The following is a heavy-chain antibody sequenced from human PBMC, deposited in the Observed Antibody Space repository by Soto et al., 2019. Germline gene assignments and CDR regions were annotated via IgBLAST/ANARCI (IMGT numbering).Heavy chain of an antibody. CDR2: IYYSGST. CDR3: ARGGVISSSWYSGYYYYMDV. J-gene: IGHJ6*03. CDR1: GGSISSYY. V-gene: IGHV4-59*01. Sequence: SETLSLPCTVSGGSISSYYWSWIRQPPGKGLEWIGYIYYSGSTNYNPSLKSRVTISVDTSKNQFSLKLSSVTAADTAVYYCARGGVISSSWYSGYYYYMDVWGKGTTVTVSS. D-gene: IGHD6-13*01.